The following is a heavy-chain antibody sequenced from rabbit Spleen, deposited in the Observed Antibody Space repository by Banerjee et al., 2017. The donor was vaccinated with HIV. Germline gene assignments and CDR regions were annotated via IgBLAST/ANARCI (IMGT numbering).Heavy chain of an antibody. CDR3: ARDLVGVIGWNFNL. Sequence: QSLEESGGDLVKPGASLTLTCKASGFSFSDRDVMCWVRQAPGKGLEWIACINASTGKPVYATWAKGRFTISRTSSTTVTLRMTSLTAADRATYFCARDLVGVIGWNFNLWGPGTLVTVS. CDR1: GFSFSDRDV. D-gene: IGHD1-1*01. V-gene: IGHV1S40*01. J-gene: IGHJ4*01. CDR2: INASTGKP.